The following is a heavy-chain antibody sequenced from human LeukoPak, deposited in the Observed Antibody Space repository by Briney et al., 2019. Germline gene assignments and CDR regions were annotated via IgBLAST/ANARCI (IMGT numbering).Heavy chain of an antibody. V-gene: IGHV3-33*06. CDR2: IWYDGSNK. CDR3: AKDREGTIADYFDY. Sequence: GGLLRLSCAASGFTFSTYGLHWVRQAPGKELEWVALIWYDGSNKYYADSVKGRFTISRDNSKNTLYLQMNSLRGEDTAVYYCAKDREGTIADYFDYWGQGTLVTVSS. J-gene: IGHJ4*02. CDR1: GFTFSTYG. D-gene: IGHD1-7*01.